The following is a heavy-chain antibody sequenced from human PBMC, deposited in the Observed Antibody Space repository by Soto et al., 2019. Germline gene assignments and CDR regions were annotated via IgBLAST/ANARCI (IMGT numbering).Heavy chain of an antibody. D-gene: IGHD5-12*01. CDR3: AAEEAKWLRFSRVDS. J-gene: IGHJ4*02. Sequence: EVQLVESGGGLVQPGGSLRLSCAASGFTLSSYSMHWVRQAPGKGLEWVSYISSSGTTIYYADSVKGRFTVSRDTGKNSLYLQMNSLRDEDSALYYCAAEEAKWLRFSRVDSWGQGTQVTVSS. CDR1: GFTLSSYS. V-gene: IGHV3-48*02. CDR2: ISSSGTTI.